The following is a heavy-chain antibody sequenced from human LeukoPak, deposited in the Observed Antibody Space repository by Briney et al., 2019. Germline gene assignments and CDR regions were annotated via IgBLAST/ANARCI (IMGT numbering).Heavy chain of an antibody. D-gene: IGHD7-27*01. CDR3: ARCGDASAWFDP. CDR1: DDSISHYY. J-gene: IGHJ5*02. CDR2: IFHSGTT. V-gene: IGHV4-59*01. Sequence: SETLSLTCTVSDDSISHYYWSWIRLPPGKGLEWIGYIFHSGTTKYNPSLKSRVTISIDTSKHQFPLKLTSVTAADTAMYYCARCGDASAWFDPWGQGTLVTVSS.